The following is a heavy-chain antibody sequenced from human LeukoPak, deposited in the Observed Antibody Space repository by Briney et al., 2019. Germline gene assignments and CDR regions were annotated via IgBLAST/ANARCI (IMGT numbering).Heavy chain of an antibody. J-gene: IGHJ3*02. CDR2: IYPGDSDT. Sequence: PEESLKISCKGSGYSFTSYWIGWVRQMPGKGLEWMGIIYPGDSDTRYSPSFQGQVTISADKSISTAYLQWSSLKASDTAMYYCARPGSSGWYRGGDDAFDIWGQGTMVTVSS. CDR1: GYSFTSYW. V-gene: IGHV5-51*01. CDR3: ARPGSSGWYRGGDDAFDI. D-gene: IGHD6-19*01.